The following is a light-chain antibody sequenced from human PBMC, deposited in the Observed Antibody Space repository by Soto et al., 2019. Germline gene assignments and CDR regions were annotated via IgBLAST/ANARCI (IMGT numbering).Light chain of an antibody. V-gene: IGKV3-20*01. J-gene: IGKJ2*01. CDR2: SAS. CDR3: QQYDT. CDR1: QSGSSSD. Sequence: IALTQSPGTLSLSPGERATLSCRASQSGSSSDLAWYQQKPGQAPRLLIYSASSRATGSPDRFSGSGSGTDFTLTISTLEPEDFAVYYCQQYDTFGQGTKLEIK.